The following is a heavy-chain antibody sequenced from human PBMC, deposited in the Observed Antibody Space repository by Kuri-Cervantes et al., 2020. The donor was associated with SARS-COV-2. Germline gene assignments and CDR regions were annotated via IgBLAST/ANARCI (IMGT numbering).Heavy chain of an antibody. CDR1: GFTFSGYG. J-gene: IGHJ4*02. V-gene: IGHV3-30*02. Sequence: GESLKISCAASGFTFSGYGMHWVRQAPGKGLEWVAFIRYDGSNKYYADSVKGRFTISRDNSKNTLYLQMNSLRAEDTAVYYCAKASVTAAAPFDYWGQGTLVTVSS. CDR3: AKASVTAAAPFDY. D-gene: IGHD6-13*01. CDR2: IRYDGSNK.